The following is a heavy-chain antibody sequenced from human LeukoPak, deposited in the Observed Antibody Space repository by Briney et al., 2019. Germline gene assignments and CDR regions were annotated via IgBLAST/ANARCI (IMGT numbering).Heavy chain of an antibody. J-gene: IGHJ4*02. CDR2: IWYDGSNK. Sequence: GGSLTLSCAASGFTFSSYAMHWVRQAPGKGLEWVAVIWYDGSNKYYADSVKGRFSISRDNSKSTLYLQMSSLRAEDTAVYYCAKPDYYDSSGYYLRFFDHWGQGTLVTVSS. V-gene: IGHV3-30*02. CDR3: AKPDYYDSSGYYLRFFDH. CDR1: GFTFSSYA. D-gene: IGHD3-22*01.